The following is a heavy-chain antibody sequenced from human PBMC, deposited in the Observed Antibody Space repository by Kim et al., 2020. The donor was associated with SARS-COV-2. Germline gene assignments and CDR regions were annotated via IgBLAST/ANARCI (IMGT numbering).Heavy chain of an antibody. V-gene: IGHV1-18*01. Sequence: ASVKVSCKASGYTFTSYGISWVRQAPGQGLEWMGWISVYNGNTNYAQKLQGRVTMTTDTSTSTAYMELRSLRSDDTAVYYCARDRPPIVGALPYFDYWGQGTLVTVSS. CDR2: ISVYNGNT. CDR3: ARDRPPIVGALPYFDY. D-gene: IGHD1-26*01. CDR1: GYTFTSYG. J-gene: IGHJ4*02.